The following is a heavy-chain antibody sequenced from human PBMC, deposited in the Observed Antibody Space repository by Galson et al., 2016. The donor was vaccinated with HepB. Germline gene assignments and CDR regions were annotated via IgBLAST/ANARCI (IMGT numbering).Heavy chain of an antibody. V-gene: IGHV4-39*07. CDR3: ARVLLSLDRGTGVKRSTFYGMDV. CDR1: GGSISSSSYY. CDR2: IYYTGST. D-gene: IGHD3-10*01. Sequence: SEILSLTCTVSGGSISSSSYYWGWIRQPPGKGLEWIGNIYYTGSTYYNPSLKSRVTIFIDTSKRQFSLQLSSVTAADTAVYFCARVLLSLDRGTGVKRSTFYGMDVWGQGTTVTVSS. J-gene: IGHJ6*02.